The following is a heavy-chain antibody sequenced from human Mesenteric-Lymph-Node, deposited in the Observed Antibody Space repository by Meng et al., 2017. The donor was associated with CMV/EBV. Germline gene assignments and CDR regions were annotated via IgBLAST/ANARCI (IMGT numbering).Heavy chain of an antibody. V-gene: IGHV3-21*01. Sequence: GESLKISCAVYGGSFSGYYWSWIRQPPGKGLEWVSSISSSSSYIYYADSVKGRFTISRDNAKNSLYLQMNSLRAEDTAVYYCASGRGGGMDVWGQGTTVTVSS. J-gene: IGHJ6*02. CDR3: ASGRGGGMDV. CDR1: GGSFSGYY. D-gene: IGHD3-10*01. CDR2: ISSSSSYI.